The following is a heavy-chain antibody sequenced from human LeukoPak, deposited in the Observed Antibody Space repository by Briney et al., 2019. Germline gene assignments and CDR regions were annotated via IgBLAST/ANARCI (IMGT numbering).Heavy chain of an antibody. V-gene: IGHV3-7*04. Sequence: GGSLRLSCAASGFTFSSYWMSWVRQAPEKGLEWVANIRQDGSDKYYVDSVKGRFTISRDDAKNSLYLQMNSLRAEDTAVYYCARNYGGNSADWGQGTLVTVSS. CDR1: GFTFSSYW. CDR2: IRQDGSDK. J-gene: IGHJ4*02. D-gene: IGHD4-23*01. CDR3: ARNYGGNSAD.